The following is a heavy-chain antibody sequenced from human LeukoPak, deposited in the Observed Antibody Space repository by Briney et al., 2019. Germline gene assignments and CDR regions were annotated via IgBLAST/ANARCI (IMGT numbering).Heavy chain of an antibody. D-gene: IGHD3-10*01. CDR2: IKQDGSEK. Sequence: GGSLRLSCAASGFTFSIYWMSWVRQAPGKGPEWMASIKQDGSEKYYVASVKGRFTISRDNAKNSLYLQMNSLRAEDTAVYYCARVGITMVRGVIMWANWFDPWGQGTLVTVSS. V-gene: IGHV3-7*01. CDR3: ARVGITMVRGVIMWANWFDP. J-gene: IGHJ5*02. CDR1: GFTFSIYW.